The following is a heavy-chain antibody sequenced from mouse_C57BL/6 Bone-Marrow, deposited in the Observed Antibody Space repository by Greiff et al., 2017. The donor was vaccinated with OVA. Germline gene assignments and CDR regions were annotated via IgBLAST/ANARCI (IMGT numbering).Heavy chain of an antibody. J-gene: IGHJ2*01. Sequence: QVQLKQPGAELVRPGTSVKLSCKASGYTFTSYWMHWVKQRPGQGLEWIGVIDPSDSYTNYNQKFKGKATLTVDTSSSTAYMQLSSLTSEDSAVYYCARKGDYWGQGTTLTVSS. V-gene: IGHV1-59*01. CDR2: IDPSDSYT. CDR3: ARKGDY. CDR1: GYTFTSYW.